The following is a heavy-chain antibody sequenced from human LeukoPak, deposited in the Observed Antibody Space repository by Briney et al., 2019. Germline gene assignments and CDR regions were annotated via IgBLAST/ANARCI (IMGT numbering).Heavy chain of an antibody. CDR1: GHTFTAYY. CDR3: ARVWCTGTSCYYIDY. J-gene: IGHJ4*02. Sequence: SVKVSCKASGHTFTAYYIHWVRQAPGHGLEWMGWINPYSGGTKYAQNFQGRVTMTRDTSISTAYMELSRLRSDDTALYYCARVWCTGTSCYYIDYWGQGTLVTISS. D-gene: IGHD2-2*01. V-gene: IGHV1-2*02. CDR2: INPYSGGT.